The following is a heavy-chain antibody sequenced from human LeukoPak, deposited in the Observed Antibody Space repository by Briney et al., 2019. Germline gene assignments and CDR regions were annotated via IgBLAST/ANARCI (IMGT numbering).Heavy chain of an antibody. CDR3: ARDRVDTAMVISLGWFDP. J-gene: IGHJ5*02. CDR1: GGSISSSSYF. CDR2: IYYSGSP. D-gene: IGHD5-18*01. V-gene: IGHV4-39*07. Sequence: SETLSLTCTVSGGSISSSSYFWGWIRQPPGKGLEWIGSIYYSGSPYYNPSLKSRVTISVDTSKSQFSLKLSSVTAADTAVYYCARDRVDTAMVISLGWFDPWGQGTLVTVSS.